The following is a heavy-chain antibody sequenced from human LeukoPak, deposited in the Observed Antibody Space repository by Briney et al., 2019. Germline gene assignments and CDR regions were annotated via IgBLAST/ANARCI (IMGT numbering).Heavy chain of an antibody. CDR2: IYYSGST. Sequence: SQTLSLTCTVSGGSISSGGYYWSWIRQHPGKGLEWIGYIYYSGSTYYNPSLKSRVTISVDTSKNQFSLKLSSVTAADTAVYYCARGDARKAAIGYWGQGTLVTVSS. CDR1: GGSISSGGYY. D-gene: IGHD5-12*01. V-gene: IGHV4-31*03. J-gene: IGHJ4*02. CDR3: ARGDARKAAIGY.